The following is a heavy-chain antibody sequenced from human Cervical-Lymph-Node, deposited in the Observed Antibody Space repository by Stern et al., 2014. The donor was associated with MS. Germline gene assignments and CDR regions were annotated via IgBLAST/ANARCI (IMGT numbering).Heavy chain of an antibody. CDR1: GGTFGNYG. Sequence: VQLVESGAEMKKPGSSVKVSCKASGGTFGNYGITWVRQAPGQGLEWMGGIIPILATANYAQKFQGRVTMTADKSTSTAYMELSSLTSEDTAIYYCARDYSALDSWGQGTLVTVSS. D-gene: IGHD2-15*01. J-gene: IGHJ4*02. CDR3: ARDYSALDS. CDR2: IIPILATA. V-gene: IGHV1-69*06.